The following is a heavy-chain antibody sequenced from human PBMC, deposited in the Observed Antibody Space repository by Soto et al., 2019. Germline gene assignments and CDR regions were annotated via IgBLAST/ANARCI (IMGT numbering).Heavy chain of an antibody. J-gene: IGHJ4*02. V-gene: IGHV3-15*01. CDR1: GFTFSNAW. CDR3: TTLRFLEWLPGDY. D-gene: IGHD3-3*01. CDR2: IKSKTDGGTT. Sequence: ESGGGLVKPGGSLRLSCAASGFTFSNAWMSWVRQAPGKGLEWVGRIKSKTDGGTTDYAAPVKGRFTISRDDSKNTLYLQMNSLKTEDTAVYYCTTLRFLEWLPGDYWGQGTLVTVSS.